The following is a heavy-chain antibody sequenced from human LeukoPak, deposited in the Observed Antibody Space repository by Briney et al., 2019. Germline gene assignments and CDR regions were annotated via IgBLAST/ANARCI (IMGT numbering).Heavy chain of an antibody. CDR3: AGLLSVSSANAFDI. CDR1: GFTFDDYG. V-gene: IGHV3-20*04. Sequence: GGSLRLSCAASGFTFDDYGMSWVRQAPGKGLEWVSGINWNGGSTGYADSVKGRFTISRDNAKNSLYLQMNSLRAEDTALYYCAGLLSVSSANAFDIWGQGTMVTVSS. J-gene: IGHJ3*02. D-gene: IGHD6-19*01. CDR2: INWNGGST.